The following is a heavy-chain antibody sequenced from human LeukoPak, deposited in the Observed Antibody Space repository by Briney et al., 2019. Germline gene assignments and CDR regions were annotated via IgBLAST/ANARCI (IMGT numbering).Heavy chain of an antibody. CDR3: AKDLYHSSGWPYYFDY. CDR1: GFTFSSYA. Sequence: GGSLRLSCAASGFTFSSYAMHWVRQAPGKGLEWVAVISYDGSNKYYADSVKGRFTISRDNSKNTLYLQMNSLRAEDTAVYYCAKDLYHSSGWPYYFDYWGQGTLVTVSS. CDR2: ISYDGSNK. D-gene: IGHD6-19*01. V-gene: IGHV3-30*04. J-gene: IGHJ4*02.